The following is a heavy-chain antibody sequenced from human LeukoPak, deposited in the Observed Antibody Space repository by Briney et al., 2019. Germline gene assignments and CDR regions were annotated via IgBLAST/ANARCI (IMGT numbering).Heavy chain of an antibody. CDR2: ISYDGSNK. V-gene: IGHV3-30-3*01. J-gene: IGHJ3*02. D-gene: IGHD3-10*01. Sequence: GGSLRLSCAASGFTFSSYAMHWVRQAPGKGLEWVAVISYDGSNKYYADSVKGRFTISRDNSKNTLYLQMNSLRAEDTAVYYCARDKGSGSYSAFDIWGQGTMVTVSS. CDR3: ARDKGSGSYSAFDI. CDR1: GFTFSSYA.